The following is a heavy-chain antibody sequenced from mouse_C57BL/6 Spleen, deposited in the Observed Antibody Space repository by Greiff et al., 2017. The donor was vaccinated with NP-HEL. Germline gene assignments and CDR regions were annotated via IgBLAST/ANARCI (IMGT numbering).Heavy chain of an antibody. J-gene: IGHJ4*01. Sequence: EVQLMESGPGLVKPSQSLSLTCSVTGYSITSGYYWNWIRQFPGNKLEWMGYISYDGSNNYNPSLKNRISITRDTSKNQFFLKLNSVTTEDTATYYCAREWDLAMDYWGQGTSVTVSS. CDR3: AREWDLAMDY. D-gene: IGHD4-1*01. V-gene: IGHV3-6*01. CDR2: ISYDGSN. CDR1: GYSITSGYY.